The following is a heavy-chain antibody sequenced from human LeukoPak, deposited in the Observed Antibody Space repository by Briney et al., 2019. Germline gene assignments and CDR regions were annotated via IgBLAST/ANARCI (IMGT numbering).Heavy chain of an antibody. CDR3: AKDSALFVGRVVVTAIHDY. CDR1: GFTFSSYG. CDR2: ISYDGSNK. V-gene: IGHV3-30*18. J-gene: IGHJ4*02. D-gene: IGHD2-21*02. Sequence: GGSLRLSCAASGFTFSSYGMHWVRQAPGKGLEWVAVISYDGSNKYYADSVKGRFTISRDNSKNTLYLQMNSLRAEDTAVYYCAKDSALFVGRVVVTAIHDYWGQGTLVTVSS.